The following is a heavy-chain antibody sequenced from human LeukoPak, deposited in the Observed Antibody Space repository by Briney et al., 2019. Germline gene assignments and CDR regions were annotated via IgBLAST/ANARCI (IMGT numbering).Heavy chain of an antibody. CDR3: ARELYGSGTPLDY. CDR2: INPNSGGT. J-gene: IGHJ4*02. Sequence: ASLNVSCKASGYSFTGYYMHSVRQAPGQALEWMGWINPNSGGTNYAQKLQARVTMTRDTSISTAYMELSRLRSDDTTVYYCARELYGSGTPLDYWGERTLVTVSS. CDR1: GYSFTGYY. V-gene: IGHV1-2*02. D-gene: IGHD3-10*01.